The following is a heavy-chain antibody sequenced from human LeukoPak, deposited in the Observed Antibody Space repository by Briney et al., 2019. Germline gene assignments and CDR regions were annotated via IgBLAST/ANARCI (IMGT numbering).Heavy chain of an antibody. D-gene: IGHD3-3*01. CDR2: INHSGST. Sequence: SETLSLTCAVYGGSFSGYYWSWIRQPPGKGLEWIGEINHSGSTNYNPSLKSRVTISVDTSKNQFSLKLSSVTAADTAVYYCARPYDFWGRGYWGQGTLVTVSS. V-gene: IGHV4-34*01. CDR3: ARPYDFWGRGY. J-gene: IGHJ4*02. CDR1: GGSFSGYY.